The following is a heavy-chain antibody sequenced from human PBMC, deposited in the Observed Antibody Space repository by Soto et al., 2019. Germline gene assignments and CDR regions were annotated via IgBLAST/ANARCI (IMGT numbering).Heavy chain of an antibody. CDR3: ARDPTYSSSYYYYYYGMDV. CDR1: GYTFTSYA. Sequence: GASVKVSCKASGYTFTSYAMHWVRQAPGQRLEWMGWINAGNGNTKYSQKFQGRVTITRDTSASTAYMELSSLRSEDTAVYYCARDPTYSSSYYYYYYGMDVWGQGTTVTVSS. V-gene: IGHV1-3*01. J-gene: IGHJ6*02. CDR2: INAGNGNT. D-gene: IGHD6-13*01.